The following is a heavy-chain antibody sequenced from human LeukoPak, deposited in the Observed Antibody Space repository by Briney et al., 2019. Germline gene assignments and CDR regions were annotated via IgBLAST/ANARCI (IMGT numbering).Heavy chain of an antibody. D-gene: IGHD1-14*01. CDR3: AGKGLVGTYYYYMDV. Sequence: GGSLRLSCAASGFTFSSYAMSWVRQAPGKGLEWVSAISGSGGSTYYADSVKGRFTISRDNSKNTLYLQMNSLRAEDTAVYYCAGKGLVGTYYYYMDVWGKGTTVTVSS. CDR1: GFTFSSYA. V-gene: IGHV3-23*01. J-gene: IGHJ6*03. CDR2: ISGSGGST.